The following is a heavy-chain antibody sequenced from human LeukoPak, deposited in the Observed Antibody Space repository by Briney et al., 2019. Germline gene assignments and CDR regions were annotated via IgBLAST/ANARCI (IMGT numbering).Heavy chain of an antibody. J-gene: IGHJ5*02. CDR2: IYHSGST. CDR3: ARVNDFWSGYFSGWFDP. V-gene: IGHV4-30-2*01. Sequence: PSETLSLTCAVSGGSISSGGYSWSWIRQPPGKGLEWIGYIYHSGSTYYNPSLKSRVTISVDRSKNQFSLKLSSVTAADTAVYYCARVNDFWSGYFSGWFDPWGQGTLVTVSS. D-gene: IGHD3-3*01. CDR1: GGSISSGGYS.